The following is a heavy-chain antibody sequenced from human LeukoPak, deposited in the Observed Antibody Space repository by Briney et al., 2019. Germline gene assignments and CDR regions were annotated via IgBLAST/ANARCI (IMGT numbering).Heavy chain of an antibody. CDR1: GFTFSDHY. J-gene: IGHJ4*02. CDR3: ARDVSYYDGQGDFDY. CDR2: ISSSGSTI. Sequence: GGSLRLSCAASGFTFSDHYMSWIRQAPGKGLEWVSYISSSGSTIYYADSVKGRFTISRDNAKNSLYLQMNSLRAEDTAVYYCARDVSYYDGQGDFDYWGQGTLVTVSS. V-gene: IGHV3-11*01. D-gene: IGHD3-22*01.